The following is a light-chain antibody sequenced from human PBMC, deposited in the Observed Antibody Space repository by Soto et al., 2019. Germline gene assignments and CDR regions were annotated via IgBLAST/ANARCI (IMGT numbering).Light chain of an antibody. Sequence: EIVLTQSPGTLSLSPGERATLSCRASQSVSSSYLAWYQQKPGQAPRRLIYAASSMATGIPDRFSGSGSGTDFTITISRLEPDDFAVYYCQQYGTSPQGFGPGTKVDIK. V-gene: IGKV3-20*01. CDR2: AAS. J-gene: IGKJ3*01. CDR1: QSVSSSY. CDR3: QQYGTSPQG.